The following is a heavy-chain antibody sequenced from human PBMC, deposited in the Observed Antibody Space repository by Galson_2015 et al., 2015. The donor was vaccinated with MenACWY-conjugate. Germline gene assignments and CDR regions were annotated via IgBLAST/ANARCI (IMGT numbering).Heavy chain of an antibody. V-gene: IGHV3-48*01. D-gene: IGHD1-26*01. CDR1: GFTLSTYS. CDR3: ARRGGSGRNLYFDF. Sequence: SLRLSCAASGFTLSTYSMNWVRQAPGKGLEWVSYISSSSSDIYYADSVKGRFTISRDNDENSLYLQMNSLRAEDTAVYYCARRGGSGRNLYFDFWGQGILVTVSS. CDR2: ISSSSSDI. J-gene: IGHJ4*02.